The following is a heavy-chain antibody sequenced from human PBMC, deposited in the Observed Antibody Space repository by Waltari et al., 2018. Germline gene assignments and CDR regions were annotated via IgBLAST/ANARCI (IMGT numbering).Heavy chain of an antibody. CDR3: ARVIRAAAGKGYMDV. CDR2: INHSGST. CDR1: GGSFSGYY. V-gene: IGHV4-34*01. J-gene: IGHJ6*03. D-gene: IGHD6-13*01. Sequence: QVQLQQWGAGLLKPSETLSLTCAVYGGSFSGYYWSWIRQPPGKGLEWLGEINHSGSTNYNPSLKSRVTISVDTSKNQFSLKLSSVTAADTAVYYCARVIRAAAGKGYMDVWGKGTTVTVSS.